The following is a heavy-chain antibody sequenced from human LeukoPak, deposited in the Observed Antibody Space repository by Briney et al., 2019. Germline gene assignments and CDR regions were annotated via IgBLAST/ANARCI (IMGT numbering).Heavy chain of an antibody. CDR1: GCPISSCGYY. D-gene: IGHD5-24*01. CDR3: ARDPGKDGYNYSFDY. J-gene: IGHJ4*02. CDR2: IDYSGST. V-gene: IGHV4-31*03. Sequence: SGTLSLTFTVSGCPISSCGYYWSPIRQHPVKGLEWIGYIDYSGSTYYNPSLKSRLTISMDTSKNQFSLRLSSVTAADTAVYYCARDPGKDGYNYSFDYWGQGTLVTVSS.